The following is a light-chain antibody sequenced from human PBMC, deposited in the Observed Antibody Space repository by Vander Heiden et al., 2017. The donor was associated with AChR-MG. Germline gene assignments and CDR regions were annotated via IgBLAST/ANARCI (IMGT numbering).Light chain of an antibody. CDR3: SSYTSSSTLVV. CDR2: DVS. CDR1: SSDVGGYNY. V-gene: IGLV2-14*03. Sequence: QSALTQPASVSGSPGRSITISCTGTSSDVGGYNYVSWYQQHPGKAPKLMIYDVSNRPSGVSNRFSGSKSGNTASLTISGLQAEDEADYYCSSYTSSSTLVVFGTGTKV. J-gene: IGLJ1*01.